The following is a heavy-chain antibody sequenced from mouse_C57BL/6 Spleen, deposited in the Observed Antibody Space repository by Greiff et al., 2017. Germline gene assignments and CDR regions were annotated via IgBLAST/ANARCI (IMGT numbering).Heavy chain of an antibody. V-gene: IGHV5-4*01. D-gene: IGHD4-1*01. CDR2: ISDGGSYT. CDR3: ARETGSYALDY. CDR1: GFTFSSYA. J-gene: IGHJ4*01. Sequence: EVQLQESGGGLVKPGGSLKLSCAASGFTFSSYAMSWVRQTPEKRLEWVATISDGGSYTYYPDNVKGRFTISRDNAKNNLYLQMSHLKSGDTAMYYCARETGSYALDYWGQGASVTVSS.